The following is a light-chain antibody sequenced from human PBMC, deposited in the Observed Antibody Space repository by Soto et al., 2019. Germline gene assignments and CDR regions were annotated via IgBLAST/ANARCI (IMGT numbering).Light chain of an antibody. CDR2: GAS. CDR1: QSVSSN. V-gene: IGKV3-15*01. CDR3: QQYNNWPWT. Sequence: EIVMTQSPATLSVSPGERATLSCRASQSVSSNLAWYQQKPGQAPRLLIYGASTRATGIPARFSGSGSGTEFTLTFSGLQSEDFAVYYCQQYNNWPWTFGQGTKVDIK. J-gene: IGKJ1*01.